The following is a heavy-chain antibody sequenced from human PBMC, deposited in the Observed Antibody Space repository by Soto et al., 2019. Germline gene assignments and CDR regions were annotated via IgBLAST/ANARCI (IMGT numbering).Heavy chain of an antibody. J-gene: IGHJ3*02. CDR3: AKDKGSSGWFYPFDI. V-gene: IGHV3-9*01. D-gene: IGHD6-19*01. CDR2: ISWNSGSI. Sequence: PGGSLRLSCAASGFTFDDYAMHWVRQAPGKGLEWVSGISWNSGSIGYADSVKGRFTISRDNAKNSLYLQMNSLRAEDTALYYCAKDKGSSGWFYPFDIWGQGTMVTVSS. CDR1: GFTFDDYA.